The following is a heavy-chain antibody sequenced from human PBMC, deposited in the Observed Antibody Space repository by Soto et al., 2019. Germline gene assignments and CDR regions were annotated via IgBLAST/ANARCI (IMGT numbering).Heavy chain of an antibody. CDR1: GFTFSSYA. CDR3: AKDSHYDILCCSAPNWFDP. V-gene: IGHV3-23*01. J-gene: IGHJ5*02. Sequence: HPGGSLRLSCAASGFTFSSYAMSWVRQAPGKGLEWVSAISGSGGSTYYADSVKGRFTISRDNSKNTLYLQMNSLRAEDTAVYYCAKDSHYDILCCSAPNWFDPWGQGTLVTVSS. CDR2: ISGSGGST. D-gene: IGHD3-9*01.